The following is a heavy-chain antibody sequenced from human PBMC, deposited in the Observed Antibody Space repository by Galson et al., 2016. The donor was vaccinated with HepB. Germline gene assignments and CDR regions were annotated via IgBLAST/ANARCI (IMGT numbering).Heavy chain of an antibody. D-gene: IGHD6-6*01. V-gene: IGHV3-23*01. CDR2: LSGHGLSE. J-gene: IGHJ4*01. CDR3: AKNESNYFAS. CDR1: GFTFRTSA. Sequence: SLRLSSAASGFTFRTSAMSWVRQAPGKGLEWVSGLSGHGLSEGYGDSVKGRFVISRDNSRDILFLDLNSLRLDDTAVYFCAKNESNYFASWGYGTLVTASS.